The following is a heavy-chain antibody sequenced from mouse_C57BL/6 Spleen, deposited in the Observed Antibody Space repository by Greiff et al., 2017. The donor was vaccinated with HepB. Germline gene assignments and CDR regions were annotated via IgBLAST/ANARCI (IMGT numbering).Heavy chain of an antibody. CDR3: ASWYYGNYGDFDV. V-gene: IGHV14-3*01. D-gene: IGHD2-1*01. CDR2: IDPANGNT. CDR1: GFNIKNTY. Sequence: EVQLQQSVAELVRPGASVKLSCTASGFNIKNTYMHWVKQRPEQGLEWIGRIDPANGNTKYAPKFQGKATMTADTSSNTAYLQLSSLTSEDTAIYYCASWYYGNYGDFDVWGTGTTVTVSS. J-gene: IGHJ1*03.